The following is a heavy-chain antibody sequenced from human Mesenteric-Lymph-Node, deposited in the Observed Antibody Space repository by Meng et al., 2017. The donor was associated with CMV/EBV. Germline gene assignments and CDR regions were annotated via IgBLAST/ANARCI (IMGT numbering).Heavy chain of an antibody. CDR3: ARAGGQQLADAFDI. J-gene: IGHJ3*02. V-gene: IGHV1-18*01. CDR2: ISAYNGNT. CDR1: GYTFTSYG. Sequence: ASVKVSCKASGYTFTSYGISWVRQAPGQGLEWMGWISAYNGNTNYAQKLQGRVTMTTDTSTSTAYMELSSLRSEDTAVYYCARAGGQQLADAFDIWGQGTMVTVSS. D-gene: IGHD6-13*01.